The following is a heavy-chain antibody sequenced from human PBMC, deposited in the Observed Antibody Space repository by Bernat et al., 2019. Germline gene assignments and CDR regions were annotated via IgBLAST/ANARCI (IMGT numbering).Heavy chain of an antibody. CDR2: IYYSGST. J-gene: IGHJ4*02. V-gene: IGHV4-39*01. Sequence: QLQLQESGPGLVKPSETLSLTCTVSGGSISSSSYYWGWIRQPPGKGLEWIGSIYYSGSTYYNPSLKSRVTISVDTSKNQFSLKLRSVTAADTAVYYCARRDPYPGVSTALSFDYWGQGTLVTVSS. CDR3: ARRDPYPGVSTALSFDY. D-gene: IGHD6-13*01. CDR1: GGSISSSSYY.